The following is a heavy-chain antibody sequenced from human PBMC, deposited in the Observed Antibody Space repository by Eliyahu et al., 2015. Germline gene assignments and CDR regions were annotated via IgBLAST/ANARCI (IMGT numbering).Heavy chain of an antibody. D-gene: IGHD1-14*01. Sequence: QVQLEESGPGLVKPSGTLSLTCAVSAASIRXNNWXSWXRQPPGKGLEWIGEIXRDGGTNYNPSLKSRVIISVDKSKNQFSLRLTSVTAADTAVYYCARNFPIAWDLPGYYFDYWGQGTLVTVSS. CDR3: ARNFPIAWDLPGYYFDY. V-gene: IGHV4-4*02. J-gene: IGHJ4*02. CDR2: IXRDGGT. CDR1: AASIRXNNW.